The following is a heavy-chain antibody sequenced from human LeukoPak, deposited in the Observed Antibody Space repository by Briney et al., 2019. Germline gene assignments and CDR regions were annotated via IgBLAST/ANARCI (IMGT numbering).Heavy chain of an antibody. Sequence: PSETLSLTCAVYGGSFSGYYWSWIRQPPGKGLEWIGEINHSGSTNYNPSLKSRVTISVDTSKNQFSLKLSSVTAADTAVYYCARGRSGYSYGPWYYYYYYMDVWGKGTTVTVSS. CDR1: GGSFSGYY. V-gene: IGHV4-34*01. CDR3: ARGRSGYSYGPWYYYYYYMDV. J-gene: IGHJ6*03. D-gene: IGHD5-18*01. CDR2: INHSGST.